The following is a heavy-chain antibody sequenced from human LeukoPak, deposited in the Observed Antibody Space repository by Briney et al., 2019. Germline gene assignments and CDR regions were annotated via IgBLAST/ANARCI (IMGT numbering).Heavy chain of an antibody. CDR2: INHSGST. D-gene: IGHD2-8*01. CDR3: ARVVLMVYASWFDP. CDR1: GGSFSVYY. Sequence: SETLSLTCAVYGGSFSVYYWSWIRQPPGRGLEWIGEINHSGSTNYNPSLKSRVTISVDTSKNHFSLKLSSVTAADTAVYYCARVVLMVYASWFDPWGQGTLVTVSS. J-gene: IGHJ5*02. V-gene: IGHV4-34*01.